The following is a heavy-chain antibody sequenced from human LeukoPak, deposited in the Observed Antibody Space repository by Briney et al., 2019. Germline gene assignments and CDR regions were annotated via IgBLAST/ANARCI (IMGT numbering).Heavy chain of an antibody. CDR3: ARDRMNTGTYFDY. V-gene: IGHV1-18*01. Sequence: APVRISCKTSDDTFASYGFNWVRQAPGQGLEWMGWISGHSGNTNYDQKFQGRVTMTTDISTSTVYMHLRSLTSDDTAMYYCARDRMNTGTYFDYWGQGTLVTVSS. D-gene: IGHD4-17*01. CDR1: DDTFASYG. CDR2: ISGHSGNT. J-gene: IGHJ4*02.